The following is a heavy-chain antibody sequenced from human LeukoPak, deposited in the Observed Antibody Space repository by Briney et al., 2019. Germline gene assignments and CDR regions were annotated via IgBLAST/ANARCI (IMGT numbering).Heavy chain of an antibody. V-gene: IGHV3-23*01. J-gene: IGHJ4*02. Sequence: GGSLRLSCAASGFTFSRYAMSWVRQAPGKGLEWVSAISGSGGTTYYADSVKGRFTISRDNSRNTLYLQMNSLRVEDTAEYYCAKGYSGYYAMYYFDYWGQGTRVTVSS. CDR1: GFTFSRYA. CDR3: AKGYSGYYAMYYFDY. CDR2: ISGSGGTT. D-gene: IGHD3-22*01.